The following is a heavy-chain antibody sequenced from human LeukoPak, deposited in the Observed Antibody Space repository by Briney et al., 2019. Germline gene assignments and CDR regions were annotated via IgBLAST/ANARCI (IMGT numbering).Heavy chain of an antibody. D-gene: IGHD2-2*02. J-gene: IGHJ6*02. V-gene: IGHV4-4*02. CDR1: GGSISSSNW. Sequence: PSGTLSLTCAVSGGSISSSNWWSWVRQPPGKGLEWIGEIYHSGSTNYNPSLKSRVTISVDTSKNQFSLKLSSVTAADTAVYYCARTSDLARYCSSTSCYRVGGSGLRAPAVSGMDVWGQGTTVTVSS. CDR3: ARTSDLARYCSSTSCYRVGGSGLRAPAVSGMDV. CDR2: IYHSGST.